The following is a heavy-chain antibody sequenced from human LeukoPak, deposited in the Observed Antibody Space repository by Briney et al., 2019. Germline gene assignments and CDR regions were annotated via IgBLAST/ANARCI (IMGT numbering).Heavy chain of an antibody. D-gene: IGHD6-13*01. V-gene: IGHV4-61*02. J-gene: IGHJ4*02. CDR3: ARDPHVSSSWYYFDY. CDR1: GGSISSGSYY. Sequence: SETLSLTCTVSGGSISSGSYYWSWLRQPAGKGLEWLGRIYTSGSTNYNPSLKSRVTISVDTSKNQFSLKLSSVTAADTAVYYCARDPHVSSSWYYFDYWGQGTLVTVSS. CDR2: IYTSGST.